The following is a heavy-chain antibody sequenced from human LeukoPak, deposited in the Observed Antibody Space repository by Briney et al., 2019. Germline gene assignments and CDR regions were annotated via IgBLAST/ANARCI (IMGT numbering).Heavy chain of an antibody. CDR2: INHSGST. D-gene: IGHD6-19*01. CDR1: GGSFSGYY. V-gene: IGHV4-34*01. J-gene: IGHJ4*02. Sequence: SETLSLTCAVYGGSFSGYYWSWIRQPPGKGLEWIGEINHSGSTNYNPSLKSRVTISVDTSKNQFSLKLSSVTAADTAVYYCAREDSSGWYALDYWGQGTLVTVPS. CDR3: AREDSSGWYALDY.